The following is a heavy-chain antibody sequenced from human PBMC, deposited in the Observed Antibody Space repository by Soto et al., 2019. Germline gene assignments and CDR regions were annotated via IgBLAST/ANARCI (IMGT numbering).Heavy chain of an antibody. J-gene: IGHJ4*02. Sequence: ASVKASCKASRYSFKDHYMHWVRQAPGRGLEWVGIINPSGEHTNYAQQFRGRVAMTRDTSTSTAYMELRSLRSEDTAVYFCARISCKGGSCYFDFDHWGQGTLVTVSS. CDR2: INPSGEHT. V-gene: IGHV1-46*02. CDR1: RYSFKDHY. D-gene: IGHD2-15*01. CDR3: ARISCKGGSCYFDFDH.